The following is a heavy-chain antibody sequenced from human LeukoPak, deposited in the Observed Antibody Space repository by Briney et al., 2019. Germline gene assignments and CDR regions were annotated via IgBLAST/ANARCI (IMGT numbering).Heavy chain of an antibody. CDR2: ISSSSSYI. Sequence: PGGSLRLSCAASGLTFSSYSMNWVRQAPGKGLEWVSSISSSSSYIYYADSVKGRFTISRDNAKNSLYLQMNSLRAEDTAVYYCARDSSGWYWASGYYYYYYMDVWGKGTTVTVSS. V-gene: IGHV3-21*01. J-gene: IGHJ6*03. CDR3: ARDSSGWYWASGYYYYYYMDV. CDR1: GLTFSSYS. D-gene: IGHD6-19*01.